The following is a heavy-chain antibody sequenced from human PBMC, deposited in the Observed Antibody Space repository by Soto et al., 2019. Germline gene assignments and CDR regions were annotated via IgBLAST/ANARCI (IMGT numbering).Heavy chain of an antibody. CDR3: ARDRQWLVLDY. J-gene: IGHJ4*02. CDR2: ISYDGSNK. Sequence: QVQLVESGGGVVQPGRSLRLSCAASGFTFSSYAMHWVRQAPGKGLEWVAVISYDGSNKYYADSVKGRFTISRDNSKNTLYLQMNSLRAEDTAVYYCARDRQWLVLDYWGQGTLVTVSS. V-gene: IGHV3-30-3*01. D-gene: IGHD6-19*01. CDR1: GFTFSSYA.